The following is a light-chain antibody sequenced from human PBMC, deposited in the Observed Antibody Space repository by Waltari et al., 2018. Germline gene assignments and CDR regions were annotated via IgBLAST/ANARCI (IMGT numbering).Light chain of an antibody. V-gene: IGKV1-39*01. CDR1: QSISSY. CDR3: QQGYSTPLT. CDR2: AAS. J-gene: IGKJ4*01. Sequence: DIQMTQSPSSLSASVGDRVTITCRASQSISSYLNWDQQKPGKAPKRLIYAASSLQSGVPSRFSGSGSGTEFTLTISRLQPEDFATYYCQQGYSTPLTFGGGTKVEIK.